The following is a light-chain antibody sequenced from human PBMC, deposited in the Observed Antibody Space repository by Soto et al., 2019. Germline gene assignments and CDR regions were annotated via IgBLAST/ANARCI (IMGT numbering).Light chain of an antibody. V-gene: IGLV4-60*02. CDR2: LEGSGSY. Sequence: QPVLTQSSSASASLGSSVKLTCTLSSGHSSYIIAWHQQQPGKAPRYLMKLEGSGSYNKGSGVPDRFSGSSSGADRYLTISNLRFEDEADYYCETWDSNTHTVFGGGTKHTVL. CDR1: SGHSSYI. CDR3: ETWDSNTHTV. J-gene: IGLJ3*02.